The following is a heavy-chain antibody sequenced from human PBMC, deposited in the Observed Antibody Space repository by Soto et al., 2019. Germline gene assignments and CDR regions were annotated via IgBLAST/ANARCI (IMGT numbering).Heavy chain of an antibody. CDR3: ARDRGYYDSSGYYLSFDY. D-gene: IGHD3-22*01. CDR2: INPSGGST. Sequence: QVQLVQSGAEVKKPGASVKVSCKASGYTFTSYYMHWVRQAPGQGLERMGIINPSGGSTSYAQKFQGRVTMTRDTSTSSVYMELSSLRSEDTAVYYCARDRGYYDSSGYYLSFDYWGQGTLVTVSS. V-gene: IGHV1-46*01. J-gene: IGHJ4*02. CDR1: GYTFTSYY.